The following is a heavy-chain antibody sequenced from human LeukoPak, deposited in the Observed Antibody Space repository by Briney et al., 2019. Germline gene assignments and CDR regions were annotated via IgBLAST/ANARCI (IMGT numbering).Heavy chain of an antibody. V-gene: IGHV4-59*01. CDR3: ARISSSNWYNERGAFDV. Sequence: SETLSLTCTVSGGSISSYYWSWIRQPPGKGLEWIGYIYYSGSTNYNPSLKSRVTISVDTSKNQFSLKLRSVTAADTTVYYCARISSSNWYNERGAFDVWGQGTMVTVSS. CDR2: IYYSGST. J-gene: IGHJ3*01. D-gene: IGHD6-13*01. CDR1: GGSISSYY.